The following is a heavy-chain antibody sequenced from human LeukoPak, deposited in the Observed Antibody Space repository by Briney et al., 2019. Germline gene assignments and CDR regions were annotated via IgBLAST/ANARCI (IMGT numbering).Heavy chain of an antibody. CDR3: ARSVDIAYYYMDV. CDR2: IIPIFGTA. CDR1: GGTFSSYA. J-gene: IGHJ6*03. V-gene: IGHV1-69*05. Sequence: SVKVSCKASGGTFSSYAISWVRQAPGQGLEWMGGIIPIFGTANYAQKFQGRVTITTDESTSTAYMELSSLRSEDTAVCYCARSVDIAYYYMDVWGKGTTVTVSS. D-gene: IGHD5-12*01.